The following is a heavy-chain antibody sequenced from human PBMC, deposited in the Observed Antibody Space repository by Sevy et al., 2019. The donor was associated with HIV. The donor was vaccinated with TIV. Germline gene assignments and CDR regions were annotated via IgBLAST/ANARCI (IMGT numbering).Heavy chain of an antibody. CDR3: ARSGFLEWAGSTRGPRNWFDP. CDR2: IYYSGST. D-gene: IGHD3-3*01. V-gene: IGHV4-59*13. J-gene: IGHJ5*02. Sequence: SETLSLTCSVSGGSMRNFYWSWIRQPPGKGLEWIGNIYYSGSTNYNPSLKSRVTMSVDTSKNQFSLKLSSVTAAGTAVYYCARSGFLEWAGSTRGPRNWFDPWGQGTLVTVSS. CDR1: GGSMRNFY.